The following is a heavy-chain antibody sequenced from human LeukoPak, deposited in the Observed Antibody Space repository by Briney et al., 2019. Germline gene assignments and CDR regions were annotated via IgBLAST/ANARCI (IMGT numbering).Heavy chain of an antibody. Sequence: SETLSLTCAVSGYSISSGYYWGWIRQPPGKGLEWIGNIHHSGSTYYNPSLKSRVTISVDTSKNQFSLKLSSVTAADTAVYYCARDPRVVGASYYYYSMDVWGKGTKVTVSS. J-gene: IGHJ6*03. CDR2: IHHSGST. V-gene: IGHV4-38-2*02. CDR3: ARDPRVVGASYYYYSMDV. CDR1: GYSISSGYY. D-gene: IGHD1-26*01.